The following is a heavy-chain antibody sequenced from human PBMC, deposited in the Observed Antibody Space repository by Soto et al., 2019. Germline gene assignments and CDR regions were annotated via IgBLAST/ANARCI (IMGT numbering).Heavy chain of an antibody. CDR3: ARDQLEGFCTGGSCYSYGWFDP. CDR2: IYYSGST. D-gene: IGHD2-15*01. V-gene: IGHV4-34*11. J-gene: IGHJ5*02. CDR1: GGAFSGYY. Sequence: SETPSPTLAVYGGAFSGYYLGWVPQPPGKGVGGVGYIYYSGSTNYNPSLKSRVTISVDTSKNQFSLTLSSVTAADTAVYYCARDQLEGFCTGGSCYSYGWFDPWGQGTLVTVSS.